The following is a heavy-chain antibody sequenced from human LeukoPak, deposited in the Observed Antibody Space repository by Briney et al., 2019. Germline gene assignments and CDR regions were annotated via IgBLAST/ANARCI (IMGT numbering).Heavy chain of an antibody. CDR1: GFTFSSYG. CDR2: IRYDGSNK. V-gene: IGHV3-30*02. D-gene: IGHD2/OR15-2a*01. CDR3: AKSARMNYYMDV. J-gene: IGHJ6*03. Sequence: GGSPRLSCAASGFTFSSYGMHWVRQAPGKGLEWVAFIRYDGSNKYYADSVKGRFTISRDNSKNTLYLQMNSLRAEDTAVYYCAKSARMNYYMDVWGKGTTVTVSS.